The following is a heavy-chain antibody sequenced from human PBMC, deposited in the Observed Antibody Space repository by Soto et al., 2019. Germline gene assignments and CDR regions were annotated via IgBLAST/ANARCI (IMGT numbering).Heavy chain of an antibody. CDR2: IDPSDSYT. CDR3: ARSASYRKYYYYGMDV. D-gene: IGHD3-10*01. V-gene: IGHV5-10-1*01. J-gene: IGHJ6*02. CDR1: GYSFTSYW. Sequence: LGESLKISCKGSGYSFTSYWISWVRQMPGKGLEWMGRIDPSDSYTNYSPSFQGHVTISADKSISTAYLQWSSLKASDTAMYYCARSASYRKYYYYGMDVWGQGTTVTVSS.